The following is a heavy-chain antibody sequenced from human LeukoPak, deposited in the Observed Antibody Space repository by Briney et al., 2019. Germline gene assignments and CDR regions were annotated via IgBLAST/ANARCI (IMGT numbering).Heavy chain of an antibody. CDR1: GFTFNSYV. D-gene: IGHD3-10*01. J-gene: IGHJ1*01. Sequence: GGSLRLSCAASGFTFNSYVMSWVRQAPGKGLEWVSNISGAGGKTCYTDSVKGRFTISRDNFKNTLYLQMYSLRAEDTAVYYCAKEGYYNFEHWGQGTLVTVSS. V-gene: IGHV3-23*01. CDR2: ISGAGGKT. CDR3: AKEGYYNFEH.